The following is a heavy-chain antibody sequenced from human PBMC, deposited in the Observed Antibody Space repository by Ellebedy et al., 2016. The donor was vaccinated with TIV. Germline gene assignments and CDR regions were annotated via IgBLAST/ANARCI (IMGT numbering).Heavy chain of an antibody. D-gene: IGHD3-10*01. J-gene: IGHJ4*02. CDR2: IYYSGST. CDR1: GGSISSYY. CDR3: AAAYYGSGSYRISADY. Sequence: SETLSLTCTVSGGSISSYYWSWIRQPPGKGLEWIGYIYYSGSTNYNPSLKSRVTISVDPSKNQFSLKLSSVTAADTAVYYCAAAYYGSGSYRISADYWGQGTLVTVSS. V-gene: IGHV4-59*01.